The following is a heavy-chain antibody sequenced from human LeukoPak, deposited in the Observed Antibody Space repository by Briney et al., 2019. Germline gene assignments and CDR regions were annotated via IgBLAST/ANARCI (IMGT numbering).Heavy chain of an antibody. V-gene: IGHV4-39*07. J-gene: IGHJ3*02. CDR3: ARDKYIQWELNPQDAFDI. CDR2: IGYSGNT. D-gene: IGHD1-26*01. CDR1: GGSLRSNTYY. Sequence: SETLSLTCTVSGGSLRSNTYYWDWIRQPPGKGLEWVGSIGYSGNTYYDPSLKSRATISLDTSKNQFSLKLTSVTAADTAVYYCARDKYIQWELNPQDAFDIWGQGTMVIVSS.